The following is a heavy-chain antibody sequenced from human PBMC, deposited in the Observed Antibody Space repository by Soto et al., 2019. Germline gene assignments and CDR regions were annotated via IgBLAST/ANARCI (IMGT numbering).Heavy chain of an antibody. J-gene: IGHJ4*02. CDR1: GFTFSSYA. D-gene: IGHD6-19*01. CDR2: ISYDGSNK. V-gene: IGHV3-30-3*01. Sequence: GGSLRLSCAASGFTFSSYAMHWVRKAPGKGLEWVAVISYDGSNKYYADSVKGRFTISRDNSKNTLYLQMNSLRAEDTAVYYCARQSSSLYSSGWYYFDYWGQGTLVTVSS. CDR3: ARQSSSLYSSGWYYFDY.